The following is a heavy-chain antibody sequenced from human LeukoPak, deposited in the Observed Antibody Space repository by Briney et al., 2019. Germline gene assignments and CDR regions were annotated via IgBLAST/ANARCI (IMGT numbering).Heavy chain of an antibody. J-gene: IGHJ6*02. CDR2: ISRSGSTI. D-gene: IGHD3-9*01. CDR3: ASAILTGYEGWDYYYHMDV. CDR1: GFTFSGFE. Sequence: GGSLRLSCAASGFTFSGFEMNWVRQAPGKGLEWVSYISRSGSTIYYADSVKGRFTISRDNAKNSLYLQMNSLRAEDTAVYYCASAILTGYEGWDYYYHMDVWGQGTTVTVSS. V-gene: IGHV3-48*03.